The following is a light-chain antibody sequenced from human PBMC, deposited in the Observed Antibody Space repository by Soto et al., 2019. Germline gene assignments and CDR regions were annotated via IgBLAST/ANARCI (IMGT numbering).Light chain of an antibody. CDR2: EGS. CDR3: CSYAGSSTLWV. V-gene: IGLV2-23*03. J-gene: IGLJ3*02. Sequence: QSVLTQPASVSGSPGQSITISCTGTSSDIGSYNLVSWYQQHPGKAPKLMIYEGSKRPSGVSNRFSGSKSGKTASLRISGLQAEDEADYYCCSYAGSSTLWVFGGGTKLTVL. CDR1: SSDIGSYNL.